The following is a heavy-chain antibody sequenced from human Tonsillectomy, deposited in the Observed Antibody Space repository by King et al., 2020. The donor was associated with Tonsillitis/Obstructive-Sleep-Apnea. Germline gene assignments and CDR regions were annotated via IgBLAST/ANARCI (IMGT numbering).Heavy chain of an antibody. J-gene: IGHJ4*02. D-gene: IGHD2-15*01. CDR1: GGSFSGYY. CDR2: IDHSGST. V-gene: IGHV4-34*01. CDR3: AREFDSLDF. Sequence: VQLQQWGAGLLKPSEPLSLTCAVYGGSFSGYYWNWIRQPPGKGLEWIGEIDHSGSTNYNPSLKSRVTISVDTSKNQFSLKLSSVTAADTAVYYCAREFDSLDFWGQGTLVTVSS.